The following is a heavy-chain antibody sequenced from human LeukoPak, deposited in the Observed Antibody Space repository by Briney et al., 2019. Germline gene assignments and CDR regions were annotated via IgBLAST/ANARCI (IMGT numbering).Heavy chain of an antibody. Sequence: SVTVSCKASGGTFSSYAISWVRQAPGQGLEWMGGIIPIFGTANYAQKFQGRVTITADESTSTAYMELSSLRSEDTAVYYCAMCIAVGEYYFDYWGQGTLVTVSS. V-gene: IGHV1-69*01. CDR1: GGTFSSYA. D-gene: IGHD6-19*01. J-gene: IGHJ4*02. CDR2: IIPIFGTA. CDR3: AMCIAVGEYYFDY.